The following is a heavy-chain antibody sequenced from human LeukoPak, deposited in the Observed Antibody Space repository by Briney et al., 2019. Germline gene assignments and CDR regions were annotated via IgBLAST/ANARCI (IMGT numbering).Heavy chain of an antibody. D-gene: IGHD5-24*01. CDR3: AKDSGDGYNTYYFDY. CDR2: IYYSGST. CDR1: GGSISSYY. J-gene: IGHJ4*02. Sequence: PSETLSLTCTVSGGSISSYYWSWLRQPPGKGLEWIGYIYYSGSTNYNPSLKSRVTISVDTSKNQFSLKLSSVTAADTAVYYCAKDSGDGYNTYYFDYWGQGTLVTVSS. V-gene: IGHV4-59*01.